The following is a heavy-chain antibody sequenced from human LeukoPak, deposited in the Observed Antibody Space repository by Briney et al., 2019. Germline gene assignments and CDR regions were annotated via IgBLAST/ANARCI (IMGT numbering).Heavy chain of an antibody. D-gene: IGHD3-9*01. CDR1: GYTFTGYY. Sequence: ASVKVSCKASGYTFTGYYMHWVRQAPGQGLEWMGWINPNSGGTNYAQRFQGRVTMTRDTSISTAYMELSRLSSDDTAVYYCARDDYDILTGYYKGLDYWGQGTLVTVSS. CDR2: INPNSGGT. J-gene: IGHJ4*02. CDR3: ARDDYDILTGYYKGLDY. V-gene: IGHV1-2*02.